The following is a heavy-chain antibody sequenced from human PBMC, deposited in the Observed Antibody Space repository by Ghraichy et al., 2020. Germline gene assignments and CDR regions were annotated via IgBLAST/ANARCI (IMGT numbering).Heavy chain of an antibody. Sequence: GGSLRLSCAASGFTFSSYAMSWVRQAPGKGLEWVSAISGSGGSTYYADSVKGRFTISRDNSKNTLYLQMNSLRAEDTAVYYCAKDPGPNYYGSGSYYKSFDYWGQGTLVTVSS. CDR1: GFTFSSYA. D-gene: IGHD3-10*01. CDR3: AKDPGPNYYGSGSYYKSFDY. V-gene: IGHV3-23*01. J-gene: IGHJ4*02. CDR2: ISGSGGST.